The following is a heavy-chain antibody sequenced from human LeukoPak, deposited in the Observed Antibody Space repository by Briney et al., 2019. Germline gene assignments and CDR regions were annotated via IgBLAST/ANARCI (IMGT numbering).Heavy chain of an antibody. V-gene: IGHV1-2*02. Sequence: ASVKVSCKASGYTFTGYYMHWVRQAPGQGLEWMGWINPNSGGTNYAQKFQGRVTITRDTSASTAYMELSSLRSEDTAVYYCAKTRIAARSGYYYYYYMDVWGKGTTVTVSS. D-gene: IGHD6-6*01. J-gene: IGHJ6*03. CDR3: AKTRIAARSGYYYYYYMDV. CDR2: INPNSGGT. CDR1: GYTFTGYY.